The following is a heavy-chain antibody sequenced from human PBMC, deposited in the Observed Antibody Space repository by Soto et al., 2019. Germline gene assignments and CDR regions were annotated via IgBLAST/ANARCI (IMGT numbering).Heavy chain of an antibody. J-gene: IGHJ4*02. CDR2: ISNDGGST. CDR1: AFTFSNYA. Sequence: EVQLLESGGGLVQPGGSPRLSCAASAFTFSNYAMTWVRQSPGKGLEWVSTISNDGGSTYYADSVKGPFTISRDNSKNTLYLQMHSLRAEDTAVYFCAKTSNGYPYYFDYWGQGALVTVSS. V-gene: IGHV3-23*01. CDR3: AKTSNGYPYYFDY. D-gene: IGHD3-22*01.